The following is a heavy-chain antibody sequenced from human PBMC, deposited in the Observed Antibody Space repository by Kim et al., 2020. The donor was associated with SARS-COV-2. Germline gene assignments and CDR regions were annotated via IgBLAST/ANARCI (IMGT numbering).Heavy chain of an antibody. J-gene: IGHJ6*03. CDR2: ISYDGSNK. V-gene: IGHV3-30*18. Sequence: GGSLRLSCAASGFTFSSYGMHWVRQAPGKGLEWVAVISYDGSNKYYADSVKGRFTISRDNSKNTLYLQMNSLRAEDTAVYYCAKEESGWYGFAYYYYMDVWGKGTTVTVSS. CDR3: AKEESGWYGFAYYYYMDV. D-gene: IGHD6-19*01. CDR1: GFTFSSYG.